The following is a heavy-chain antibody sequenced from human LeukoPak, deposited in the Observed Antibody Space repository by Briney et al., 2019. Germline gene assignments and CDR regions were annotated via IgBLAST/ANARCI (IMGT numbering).Heavy chain of an antibody. D-gene: IGHD3-22*01. CDR3: ARVLRYYYDSSGSHRPFDY. J-gene: IGHJ4*02. V-gene: IGHV1-2*02. Sequence: ASVKVSCKASGYTFTGYYMHWVRQAPGQGLEWMGWINPDSGGTNYAQKFQGRVTMTGDTSISTAYMELSSLRSEDTAVYYCARVLRYYYDSSGSHRPFDYWGQGTLVTVSS. CDR1: GYTFTGYY. CDR2: INPDSGGT.